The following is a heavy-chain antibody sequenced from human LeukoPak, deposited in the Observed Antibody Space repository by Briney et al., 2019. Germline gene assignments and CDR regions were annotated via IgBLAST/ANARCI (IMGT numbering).Heavy chain of an antibody. CDR1: GFTFRSYG. V-gene: IGHV3-30*18. Sequence: GGSLRLSCAASGFTFRSYGMHGVRQAPGKGLEWVAVISFDGSNKYYADSVKGRFTISRDNSKNTLFLQMNSLRAEDTALYYCAKDWAVATYLYYYMDVWGQGTTVTVS. CDR2: ISFDGSNK. CDR3: AKDWAVATYLYYYMDV. D-gene: IGHD6-19*01. J-gene: IGHJ6*03.